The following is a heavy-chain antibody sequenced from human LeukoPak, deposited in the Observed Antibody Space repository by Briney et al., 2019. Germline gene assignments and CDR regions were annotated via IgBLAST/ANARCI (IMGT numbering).Heavy chain of an antibody. CDR1: GVSISSSGYY. V-gene: IGHV4-39*01. J-gene: IGHJ3*02. CDR2: IYYSGST. Sequence: PSETLSLTCTVSGVSISSSGYYWGWIRQPPGKGLEWIGSIYYSGSTYYNPSLKRRVIISVDTSKNQFSLKLSSLTAADTAVYYCARLLGKDWFKGTFGIWGQGTMVTVSS. D-gene: IGHD3-9*01. CDR3: ARLLGKDWFKGTFGI.